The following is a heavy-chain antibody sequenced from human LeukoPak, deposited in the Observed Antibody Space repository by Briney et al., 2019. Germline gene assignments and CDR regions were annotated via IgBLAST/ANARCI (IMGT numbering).Heavy chain of an antibody. CDR1: GFTFSSYG. CDR2: IRYDGSNK. Sequence: GGGVVQPGGSLRLSCAASGFTFSSYGMHWVRQAPGKGLEWVAFIRYDGSNKYYADSVKGRFTISRDNSKNTLYLQMNSLRAEDTAVYYCAKDQQDFWSGYYYYYMDVWGKGTTVTVSS. J-gene: IGHJ6*03. CDR3: AKDQQDFWSGYYYYYMDV. D-gene: IGHD3-3*01. V-gene: IGHV3-30*02.